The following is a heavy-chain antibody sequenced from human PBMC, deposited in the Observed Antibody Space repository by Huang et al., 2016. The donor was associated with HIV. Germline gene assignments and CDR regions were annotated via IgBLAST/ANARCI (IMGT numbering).Heavy chain of an antibody. CDR1: GFTFSSYG. Sequence: QVQLVESGGGVVQPGRSLRISCAASGFTFSSYGMHWVRQGPGKGLGWVAVISYDGKTKYYADAVKGRFSISRDNSKTTVYLQLNSLRLEDTAVYYCAKGGSAAAVLDFWGQGTLVTVSS. CDR2: ISYDGKTK. V-gene: IGHV3-30*18. D-gene: IGHD6-13*01. J-gene: IGHJ4*02. CDR3: AKGGSAAAVLDF.